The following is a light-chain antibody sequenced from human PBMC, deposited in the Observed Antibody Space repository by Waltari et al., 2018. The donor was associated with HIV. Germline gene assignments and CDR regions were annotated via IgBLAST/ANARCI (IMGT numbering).Light chain of an antibody. Sequence: QSALTQPPSASGSPGPSVTLSCTGTNSDIGTYDYCHLYQQHPGKAPKLVISEVTKRPSGVSDRFSGSKSGNTAFLTVSGLQAEDEADYYCSSFANRDGFYVLFGGGTRLTVL. CDR3: SSFANRDGFYVL. CDR2: EVT. J-gene: IGLJ2*01. V-gene: IGLV2-8*01. CDR1: NSDIGTYDY.